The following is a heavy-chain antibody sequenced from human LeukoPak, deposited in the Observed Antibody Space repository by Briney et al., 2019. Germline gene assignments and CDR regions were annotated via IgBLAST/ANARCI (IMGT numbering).Heavy chain of an antibody. V-gene: IGHV3-23*01. D-gene: IGHD6-13*01. Sequence: GGSLRLSCAASGFTFSSYAMNRVRQAPGKRLEWVSSISGSGGSTYYADSVKGRFTISRDNSKTTLYLQMNGLRAEDTAVYYCAKDAALDFWGQGTLVSVSS. J-gene: IGHJ4*02. CDR3: AKDAALDF. CDR2: ISGSGGST. CDR1: GFTFSSYA.